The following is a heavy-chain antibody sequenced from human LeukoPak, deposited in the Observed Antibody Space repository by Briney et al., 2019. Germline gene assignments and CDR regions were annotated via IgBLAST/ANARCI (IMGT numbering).Heavy chain of an antibody. V-gene: IGHV3-30-3*01. CDR1: GFTFSSYA. Sequence: PGGSLRLSCAASGFTFSSYAMHWVRQAPGKGLEWVAVISYDGSNKYYADSVKGRFTISRDNSKNTLYLQMNSLRAEDTAVYYCARDQRGDGYNFYYFDYWGQGTLVTVSS. D-gene: IGHD5-24*01. J-gene: IGHJ4*02. CDR2: ISYDGSNK. CDR3: ARDQRGDGYNFYYFDY.